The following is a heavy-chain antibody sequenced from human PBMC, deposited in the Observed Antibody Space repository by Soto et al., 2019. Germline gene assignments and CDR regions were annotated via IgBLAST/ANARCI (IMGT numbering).Heavy chain of an antibody. CDR2: IYYSGST. CDR3: ARTLYSYGPRFDY. Sequence: QVQLQESGPGLVKPSETLSLTCTVSGGSISSYYWSWNRQPPGKGLEWIGYIYYSGSTNYNPSLKSRVTISVDTSKNQFSLKLSSVTAADTAVYYCARTLYSYGPRFDYWGQGTLVTVSS. J-gene: IGHJ4*02. D-gene: IGHD5-18*01. CDR1: GGSISSYY. V-gene: IGHV4-59*01.